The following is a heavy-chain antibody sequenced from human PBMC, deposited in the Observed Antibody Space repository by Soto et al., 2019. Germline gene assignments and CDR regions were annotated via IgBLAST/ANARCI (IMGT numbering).Heavy chain of an antibody. Sequence: GGSLRLSCAASGFTFSSYAMHWVRQAPGKGLEWVAVISYDGSNKYYADSVKGRFTISRDNSKNTLYLQMNSLRAEDTAVYYCARDPYYYDSSGYPRPLHYYGIDVWGQGTTVTVSS. CDR2: ISYDGSNK. J-gene: IGHJ6*02. CDR1: GFTFSSYA. CDR3: ARDPYYYDSSGYPRPLHYYGIDV. D-gene: IGHD3-22*01. V-gene: IGHV3-30-3*01.